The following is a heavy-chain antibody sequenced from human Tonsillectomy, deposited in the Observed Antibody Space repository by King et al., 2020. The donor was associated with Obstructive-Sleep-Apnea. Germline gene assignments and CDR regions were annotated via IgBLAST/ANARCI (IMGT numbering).Heavy chain of an antibody. Sequence: VQLVESGGGVVQPGRSLRLSCAASGFTFSSYAMHWVRQAPGKGLEWVAVISYDGSNKYYADSVKGRFTISRDNSKNTLYLQMNSRRAEDTAVYYCARGGGYDILTGYPIDYWGQGTLVTVSS. CDR1: GFTFSSYA. D-gene: IGHD3-9*01. CDR2: ISYDGSNK. J-gene: IGHJ4*02. V-gene: IGHV3-30-3*01. CDR3: ARGGGYDILTGYPIDY.